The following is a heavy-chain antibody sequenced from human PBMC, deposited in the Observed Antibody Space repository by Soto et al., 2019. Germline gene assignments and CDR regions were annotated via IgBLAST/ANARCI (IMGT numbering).Heavy chain of an antibody. Sequence: SETLSLTCAVSGGSISSGGYSWSWIRQPPGKGLEWIGYIYHSGSTYYNPSLKSRVTISVDRSKNQFSLKLSSVTAADTAVYYCARAKSYGSLRYYFDYWGQGTLVTVSS. CDR1: GGSISSGGYS. CDR3: ARAKSYGSLRYYFDY. J-gene: IGHJ4*02. D-gene: IGHD1-26*01. CDR2: IYHSGST. V-gene: IGHV4-30-2*01.